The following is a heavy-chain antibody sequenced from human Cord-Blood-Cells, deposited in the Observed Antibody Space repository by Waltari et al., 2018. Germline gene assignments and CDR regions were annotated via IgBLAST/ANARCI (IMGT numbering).Heavy chain of an antibody. V-gene: IGHV1-2*02. CDR3: ARDRSYSKYFQH. CDR2: INPNSGGT. Sequence: QVQLVQSGAEVKKPGAPVKVPCKASGYTFIGYSIHLCRQAPGQGLEWMGWINPNSGGTNYAQKFQGRVTMTRDTSISTAYMELSRLRSDDTAVYYCARDRSYSKYFQHWGQGTLVTVSS. D-gene: IGHD4-4*01. CDR1: GYTFIGYS. J-gene: IGHJ1*01.